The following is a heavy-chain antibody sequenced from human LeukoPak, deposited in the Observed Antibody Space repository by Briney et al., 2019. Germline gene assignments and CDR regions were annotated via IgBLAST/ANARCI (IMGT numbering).Heavy chain of an antibody. CDR3: AREISFSSSSYFDY. D-gene: IGHD6-6*01. J-gene: IGHJ4*02. Sequence: GGSLRLSCAAFGFTFSRYEMNWVRQAPGKGLEWVSYISSSGSTIYYADTVKGRFTISRDNAEKSLHLQMNSLRAEDTAVYYCAREISFSSSSYFDYWGQGTLVTASS. CDR1: GFTFSRYE. CDR2: ISSSGSTI. V-gene: IGHV3-48*03.